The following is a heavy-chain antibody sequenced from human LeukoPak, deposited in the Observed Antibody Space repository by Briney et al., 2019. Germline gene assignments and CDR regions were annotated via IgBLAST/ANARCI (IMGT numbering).Heavy chain of an antibody. CDR3: ARADSVPAGDYHYWYMDV. D-gene: IGHD2-2*01. Sequence: ASVKVSCKASGFTLTDYIHWVRQDPRQRLQWMGWIKPNSGDTDYAQKFQGRVTMTRDTSISTVYMELSSLRSDDTAVYYCARADSVPAGDYHYWYMDVWGKGTTVTVSS. J-gene: IGHJ6*03. CDR2: IKPNSGDT. CDR1: GFTLTDY. V-gene: IGHV1-2*02.